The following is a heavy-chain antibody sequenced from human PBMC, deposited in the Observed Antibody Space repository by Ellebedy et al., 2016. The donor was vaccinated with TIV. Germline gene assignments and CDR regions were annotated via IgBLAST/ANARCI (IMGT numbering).Heavy chain of an antibody. D-gene: IGHD1-26*01. J-gene: IGHJ4*02. CDR2: ISAYNGNT. CDR1: GYTFTSYG. V-gene: IGHV1-18*04. CDR3: ARTSSLERWELLWYFDY. Sequence: AASVKVSCKASGYTFTSYGISWVRQAPGQGLEWMGWISAYNGNTNYAQKLQGRVTMTTDTSTSTAYMELRSLRSDDTAVYYCARTSSLERWELLWYFDYWGQGTLVTVSS.